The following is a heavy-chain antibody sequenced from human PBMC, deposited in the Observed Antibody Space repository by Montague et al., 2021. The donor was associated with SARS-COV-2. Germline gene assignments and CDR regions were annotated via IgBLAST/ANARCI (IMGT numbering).Heavy chain of an antibody. CDR3: ARGPRITMIVVVITDIWFDP. CDR2: INHSGST. Sequence: SETLSLTCAVYGGSFSGYYWSWIRQPPGKGLEWIGEINHSGSTNYNPSLKSRVTISVDTSKNQFSLKLSSVTAADTAVYYCARGPRITMIVVVITDIWFDPWGKGTLVTVSS. CDR1: GGSFSGYY. J-gene: IGHJ5*02. V-gene: IGHV4-34*01. D-gene: IGHD3-22*01.